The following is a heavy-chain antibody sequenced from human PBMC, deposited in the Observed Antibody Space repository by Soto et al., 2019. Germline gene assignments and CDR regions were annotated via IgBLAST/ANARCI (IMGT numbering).Heavy chain of an antibody. CDR3: ATHPGGGGY. Sequence: EVQLVESGGGLIQPGGSLRLSCAVSGFTVSNNYMSWVRQAPGKGLEGVSVIYSGGYTAYGDSVKGRFTISRDNSNTPLYPQKKTRGPDATPVFYWATHPGGGGYWGQGTLVTVSS. CDR2: IYSGGYT. J-gene: IGHJ4*02. CDR1: GFTVSNNY. D-gene: IGHD3-10*01. V-gene: IGHV3-53*01.